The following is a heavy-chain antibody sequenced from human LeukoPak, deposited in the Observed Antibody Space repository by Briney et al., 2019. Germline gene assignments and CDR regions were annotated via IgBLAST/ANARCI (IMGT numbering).Heavy chain of an antibody. Sequence: ASVKVSCKASGYTFTSYYMHWVRQAPGQGLEWMGIINPSGGSTSYAQKFQGRVTMTRDTSTSTAYMELSRLRSDDTAVYYCARDIVVVPAAPWGQGTLVTVSS. D-gene: IGHD2-2*01. CDR3: ARDIVVVPAAP. V-gene: IGHV1-46*01. CDR1: GYTFTSYY. J-gene: IGHJ4*02. CDR2: INPSGGST.